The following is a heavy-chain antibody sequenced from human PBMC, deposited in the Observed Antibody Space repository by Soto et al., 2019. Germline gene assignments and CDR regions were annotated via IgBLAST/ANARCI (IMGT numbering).Heavy chain of an antibody. Sequence: GGSLRLSCAASGFTFSSYAMSWVRQAPGKGLEWVSAISGSGGSTYYADSVKGRFTISRENSKNTLYLQMNSLRAEDTAVYYCAKDNRDIVVVPAAKTGGDYYYGMDVWGQGTTVTVSS. V-gene: IGHV3-23*01. D-gene: IGHD2-2*01. CDR3: AKDNRDIVVVPAAKTGGDYYYGMDV. CDR1: GFTFSSYA. CDR2: ISGSGGST. J-gene: IGHJ6*02.